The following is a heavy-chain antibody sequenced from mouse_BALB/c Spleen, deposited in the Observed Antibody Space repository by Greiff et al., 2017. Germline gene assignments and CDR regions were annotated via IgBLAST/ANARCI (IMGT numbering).Heavy chain of an antibody. CDR3: ARSGTAIFDY. J-gene: IGHJ2*01. V-gene: IGHV1S137*01. CDR2: ISTYYGDA. D-gene: IGHD1-2*01. Sequence: VQLQQSGAELVRPGVSVKISCKGSGYTFTDYAMHWVKQSHAKSLEWIGVISTYYGDASYNQKFKGKATMTVDKSSSTAYMELARLTSEDSAIYYCARSGTAIFDYWGQGTTLTVSS. CDR1: GYTFTDYA.